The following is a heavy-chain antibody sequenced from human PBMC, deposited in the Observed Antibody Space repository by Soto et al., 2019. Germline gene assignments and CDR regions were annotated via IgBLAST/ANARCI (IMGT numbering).Heavy chain of an antibody. J-gene: IGHJ5*02. CDR3: ARVTSMVRGVIDNWFDP. CDR1: GGTFSSYA. V-gene: IGHV1-69*01. Sequence: QVPLVQSGAEVKKPGSSVTVSCKASGGTFSSYAIHWVRQAPGQGLEWMGGIIPMYGPAKYAQRFQGRVXXXXXXXTTTVYMELTSLTSQDTAVYYCARVTSMVRGVIDNWFDPWGHGTLVTVSS. D-gene: IGHD3-10*01. CDR2: IIPMYGPA.